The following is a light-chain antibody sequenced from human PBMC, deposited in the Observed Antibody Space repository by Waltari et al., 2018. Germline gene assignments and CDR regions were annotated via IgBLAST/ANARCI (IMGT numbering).Light chain of an antibody. V-gene: IGKV1-8*01. Sequence: AIRLTQSPSSLSASTGDRVTITCRASQGISSYLAWDQQKPGKAPKLLIYAASTLQSGVPSRFSGSGSGTDFTLTISCLQSEDFAIYYCQQYYSNPATFGQGTKVEIK. CDR2: AAS. J-gene: IGKJ1*01. CDR3: QQYYSNPAT. CDR1: QGISSY.